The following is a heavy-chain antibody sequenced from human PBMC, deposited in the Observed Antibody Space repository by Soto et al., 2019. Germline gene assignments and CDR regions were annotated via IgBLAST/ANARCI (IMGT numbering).Heavy chain of an antibody. D-gene: IGHD3-3*01. V-gene: IGHV4-34*01. J-gene: IGHJ5*02. CDR3: ATRITVFGLLIPPFDP. CDR2: INHTGGT. CDR1: GGSVNGSV. Sequence: PSYSPSLTRAVYGGSVNGSVWDWIRKPTGKGLEWIGEINHTGGTHYNPSLKSRVTMSVDTSKNQFSLRLSSVTAADTAIYYCATRITVFGLLIPPFDPWGQGTQVTVSS.